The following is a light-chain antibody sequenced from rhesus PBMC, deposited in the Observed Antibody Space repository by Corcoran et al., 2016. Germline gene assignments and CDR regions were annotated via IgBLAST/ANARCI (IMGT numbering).Light chain of an antibody. V-gene: IGLV2S7*01. CDR2: GVS. CDR1: STGGDVYNY. CDR3: CSYTASYIFI. J-gene: IGLJ1*01. Sequence: QSAPAQPPSGSGSPGQSVTISCTGTSTGGDVYNYVSWYQQLPGRAPILLISGVSNRPSGVSDRFSGSKSGNTSSLTISGLQTEDEGDYYCCSYTASYIFIFGPGTRLTVL.